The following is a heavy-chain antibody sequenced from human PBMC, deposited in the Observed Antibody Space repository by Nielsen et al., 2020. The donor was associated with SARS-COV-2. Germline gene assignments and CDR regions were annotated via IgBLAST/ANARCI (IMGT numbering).Heavy chain of an antibody. CDR1: GFTFSTYT. Sequence: GGSLRLSCTASGFTFSTYTMIWVRQAPGKGLEWVSYISTSGTTIYYADSVKGRFTISRDNAKNSLSLHMNGLRAEDTAVYYCARDREFDYWGQGTLVTVSS. CDR3: ARDREFDY. CDR2: ISTSGTTI. J-gene: IGHJ4*02. D-gene: IGHD5-24*01. V-gene: IGHV3-48*04.